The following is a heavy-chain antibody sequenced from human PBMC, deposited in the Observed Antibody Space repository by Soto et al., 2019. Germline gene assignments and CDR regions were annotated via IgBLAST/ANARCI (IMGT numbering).Heavy chain of an antibody. D-gene: IGHD6-19*01. J-gene: IGHJ6*02. CDR2: IKQDGSEK. CDR3: ARTKKGIAVYGMDV. CDR1: GFTFSSYW. Sequence: EVQLVESGGGLVQPGGSLRLSCAASGFTFSSYWMSWVRQAPGKGLEWVANIKQDGSEKYYVDSVKGRFTISRDNAKNSLYLQMNSLRAEDTAVYYCARTKKGIAVYGMDVWGQGTTVTVSS. V-gene: IGHV3-7*03.